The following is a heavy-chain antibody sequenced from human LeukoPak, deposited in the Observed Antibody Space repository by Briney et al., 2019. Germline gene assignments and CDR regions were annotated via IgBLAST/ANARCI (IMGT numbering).Heavy chain of an antibody. V-gene: IGHV3-23*01. J-gene: IGHJ4*02. CDR1: GFTFTTHA. CDR3: ARDWGSGWYFDY. CDR2: ISSRGGST. D-gene: IGHD6-19*01. Sequence: PGGSLRLSCAVSGFTFTTHAMNWVRQAPGKGPEWVSVISSRGGSTYYADSVKGRFTISRDNSKNTLYLQMNSLRVEDTAVYYCARDWGSGWYFDYWGQGTLVTVSS.